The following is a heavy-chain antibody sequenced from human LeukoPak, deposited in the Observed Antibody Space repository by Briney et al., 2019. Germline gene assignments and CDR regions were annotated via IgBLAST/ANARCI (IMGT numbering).Heavy chain of an antibody. CDR1: GYTFTSYY. CDR2: INPSGGST. D-gene: IGHD3-3*01. Sequence: PGASVKVSCKASGYTFTSYYMHWVRQAPGQGLEWMGIINPSGGSTSYEQKFQGRVTMTRDTSTSTVYMELSSLRSEDTAVYYCARDVRDFWSGNWFDPWGQGTLVTVSS. J-gene: IGHJ5*02. CDR3: ARDVRDFWSGNWFDP. V-gene: IGHV1-46*01.